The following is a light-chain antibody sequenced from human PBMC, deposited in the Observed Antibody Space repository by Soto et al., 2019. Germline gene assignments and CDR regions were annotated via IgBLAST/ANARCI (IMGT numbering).Light chain of an antibody. J-gene: IGKJ1*01. CDR2: AAS. CDR3: QQSYSTPGT. CDR1: QNINNY. Sequence: DIQMTQSPSSLFASVVDRVTITCQASQNINNYLNWYQQKPGKAPKLLIYAASSLQSGVPSRFSGSGSGTDFTLTISSLQPEDFATYYCQQSYSTPGTFGQGTKVDIK. V-gene: IGKV1-39*01.